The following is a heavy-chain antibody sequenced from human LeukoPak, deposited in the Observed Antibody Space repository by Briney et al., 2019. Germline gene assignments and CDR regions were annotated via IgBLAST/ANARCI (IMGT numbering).Heavy chain of an antibody. Sequence: SETLSLTCTVSGGSVSSGSYYWSWIRQPPGTGLEWIGYIYYSGSTNYNPSLKSRVTISVDTSKNQFSLKLSSVTAADTAVYYCASSSRDGYTKVGAFDIWGQGTMVTVSS. V-gene: IGHV4-61*01. J-gene: IGHJ3*02. D-gene: IGHD5-24*01. CDR2: IYYSGST. CDR1: GGSVSSGSYY. CDR3: ASSSRDGYTKVGAFDI.